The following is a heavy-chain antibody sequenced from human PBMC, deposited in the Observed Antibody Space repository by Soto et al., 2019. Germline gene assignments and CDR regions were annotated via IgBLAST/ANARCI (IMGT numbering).Heavy chain of an antibody. D-gene: IGHD3-3*01. Sequence: EVQLLESGGGLVQPGGSLRLSCAASGFTFSTYAMTWVRQAPGKGLGWVSGISGSGGSTYYADPVKGRFTISRDNSKNTLYLQMNSLRAEDTAVYYCAKRPLATVFGVAGNRFDPWGQGTLVTVSS. CDR3: AKRPLATVFGVAGNRFDP. CDR2: ISGSGGST. V-gene: IGHV3-23*01. CDR1: GFTFSTYA. J-gene: IGHJ5*02.